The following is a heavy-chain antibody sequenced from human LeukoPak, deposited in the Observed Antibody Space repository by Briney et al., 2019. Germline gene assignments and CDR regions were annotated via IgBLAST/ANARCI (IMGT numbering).Heavy chain of an antibody. CDR3: ASRHSKQQPYYYYMDI. CDR2: IYSNGDT. V-gene: IGHV4-61*02. CDR1: GDSISSGSYY. J-gene: IGHJ6*03. Sequence: PSQTLSLTCTVSGDSISSGSYYWSWIRQPAGKGLEWIRRIYSNGDTKFNPSLKSRVTISLDTSKNQFSLKLSSATAADTAVYYCASRHSKQQPYYYYMDIWGKGTTVTVSS. D-gene: IGHD6-13*01.